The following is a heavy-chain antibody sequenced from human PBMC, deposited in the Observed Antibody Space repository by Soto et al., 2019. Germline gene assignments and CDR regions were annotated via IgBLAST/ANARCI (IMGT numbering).Heavy chain of an antibody. J-gene: IGHJ5*02. CDR1: GDSITNSNYY. D-gene: IGHD3-16*02. Sequence: ETLSLTCTVSGDSITNSNYYWGWFRQPPGKGLEWIASIYYIGSTYYNPSLKSRVTISVDTSNNQFSLNLNSVTASDTAVYYCAGRNSLASVSLNFRELSNYKWIDPWGPGTLVTVSS. CDR3: AGRNSLASVSLNFRELSNYKWIDP. V-gene: IGHV4-39*01. CDR2: IYYIGST.